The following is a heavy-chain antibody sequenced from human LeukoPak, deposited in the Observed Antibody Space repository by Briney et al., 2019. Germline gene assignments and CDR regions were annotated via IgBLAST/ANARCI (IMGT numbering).Heavy chain of an antibody. Sequence: SETLSLTCAVYGGSFSGYYWSWIRQPPVKGLEWIGEINHSGSTNYNPSLKSRVTISVDTSKNQFSLKLSSVTAADTAVYYCASVAVSGYYFDYWGQGTLVTVSS. CDR1: GGSFSGYY. CDR2: INHSGST. J-gene: IGHJ4*02. D-gene: IGHD6-19*01. CDR3: ASVAVSGYYFDY. V-gene: IGHV4-34*01.